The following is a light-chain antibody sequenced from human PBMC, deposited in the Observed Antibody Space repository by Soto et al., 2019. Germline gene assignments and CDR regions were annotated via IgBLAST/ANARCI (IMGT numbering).Light chain of an antibody. V-gene: IGKV3-20*01. J-gene: IGKJ4*01. CDR1: QSVSTSY. CDR2: GAF. Sequence: EIVLTQSPGTLSLSPGERATLSCRASQSVSTSYLAWYQQKPGQAPRLLIYGAFTRATGIPDRFSGSGSGTDFTLTISRLEPEDFAVYYCQQYRRSPVTFGGGTKVEIK. CDR3: QQYRRSPVT.